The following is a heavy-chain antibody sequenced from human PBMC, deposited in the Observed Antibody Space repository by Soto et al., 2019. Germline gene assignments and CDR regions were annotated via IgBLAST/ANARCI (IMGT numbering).Heavy chain of an antibody. CDR2: IIPIFGTA. V-gene: IGHV1-69*01. J-gene: IGHJ6*02. CDR3: ARGYQLRFVPRDGMDV. Sequence: QVQLVQSGAEVKKPGSSVKVSCKASGGTFSSYAISWVRQAPGQGLEWMGGIIPIFGTANYAQKFQGRVTITADESTSTAYMELSSPRSEDTAVYYCARGYQLRFVPRDGMDVWGQGTTVTVSS. D-gene: IGHD2-2*01. CDR1: GGTFSSYA.